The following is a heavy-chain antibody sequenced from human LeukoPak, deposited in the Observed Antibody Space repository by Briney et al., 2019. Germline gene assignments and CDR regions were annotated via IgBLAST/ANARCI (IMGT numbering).Heavy chain of an antibody. D-gene: IGHD2-2*02. Sequence: SETLSLTCTVSGGSISSNYWGWVRQPPGKGLEWIGYIYYTGSTKYNPFLKSRVTMSVDTSKNQFSLKLSSVTAADTAVYYCARDWHQLLYGGHTLNWFDPWGQGTLVTVSS. CDR3: ARDWHQLLYGGHTLNWFDP. CDR1: GGSISSNY. CDR2: IYYTGST. V-gene: IGHV4-59*12. J-gene: IGHJ5*02.